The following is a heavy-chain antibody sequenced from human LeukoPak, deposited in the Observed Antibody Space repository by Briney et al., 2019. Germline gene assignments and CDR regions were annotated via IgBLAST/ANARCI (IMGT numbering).Heavy chain of an antibody. V-gene: IGHV4-61*01. CDR3: ARGQNYYDSSGLFDY. D-gene: IGHD3-22*01. CDR2: IYYSGST. Sequence: SETLSLTCTVSGGSVSSGSYYWSWIRQPPGKGLEWIGYIYYSGSTNYNPSLKSRVTISVDTSKNQFSLKLSSVTAADTAVYYCARGQNYYDSSGLFDYWGQGTLVTVSS. J-gene: IGHJ4*02. CDR1: GGSVSSGSYY.